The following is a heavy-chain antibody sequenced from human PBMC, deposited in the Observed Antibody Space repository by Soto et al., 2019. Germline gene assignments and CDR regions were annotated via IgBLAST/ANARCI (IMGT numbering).Heavy chain of an antibody. CDR3: GVSATYYYDSSGYSVGWFDP. Sequence: QVQLQESGPGLMKPSQTLSLTCTVSGGSISSGGYYWSWSRQHPGKGLEWIGYIYYSGSTYYNPSLRSRVTISVDTSKNQFSLQLSSVTAADTAVYYCGVSATYYYDSSGYSVGWFDPWGQGTLVTVSS. CDR1: GGSISSGGYY. V-gene: IGHV4-31*03. CDR2: IYYSGST. D-gene: IGHD3-22*01. J-gene: IGHJ5*02.